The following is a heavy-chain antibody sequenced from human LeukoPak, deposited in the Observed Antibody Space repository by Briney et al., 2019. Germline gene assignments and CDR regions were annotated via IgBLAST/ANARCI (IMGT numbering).Heavy chain of an antibody. J-gene: IGHJ4*02. CDR2: ISYDGSNK. Sequence: PGGSLRLSCAASGFTFSSYGMHWVRQAPGKGLEWVAVISYDGSNKYYADSVKGRFTISRDNSKNTLYLQMNSLRAEDTAVYYCARSFGGSYAYFDYWGQGTLVTVSS. V-gene: IGHV3-30*03. CDR3: ARSFGGSYAYFDY. D-gene: IGHD1-26*01. CDR1: GFTFSSYG.